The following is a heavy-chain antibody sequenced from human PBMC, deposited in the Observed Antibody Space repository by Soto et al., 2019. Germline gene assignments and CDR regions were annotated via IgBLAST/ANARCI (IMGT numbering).Heavy chain of an antibody. Sequence: EVQLLESGGGLVQRGGSLRLSCEASGVPFPLGMSWVRQAPGKGLEWVSAVSGSGAVTYYSDSVKGRFTISRDNSKSTLYLQMNSLRAEDTAIYYCAKGDTSGYYDERYWGQGTLVTVSS. V-gene: IGHV3-23*01. CDR1: GVPFPLG. J-gene: IGHJ4*02. CDR2: VSGSGAVT. D-gene: IGHD3-22*01. CDR3: AKGDTSGYYDERY.